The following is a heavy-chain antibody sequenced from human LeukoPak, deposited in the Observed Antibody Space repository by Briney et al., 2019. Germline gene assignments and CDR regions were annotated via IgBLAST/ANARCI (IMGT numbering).Heavy chain of an antibody. D-gene: IGHD3-10*01. J-gene: IGHJ5*02. V-gene: IGHV3-9*01. CDR2: ISWNSGSI. Sequence: GGSLRLSCAASGFTFDDYAMHWVRQAPGKGLEWVSGISWNSGSIGYADSVKGRFTISRDNAKNSLYLQMNSLRAEDTALYYCANDSRGLTWNYYGSGPFDPWGQGTLVTVSS. CDR1: GFTFDDYA. CDR3: ANDSRGLTWNYYGSGPFDP.